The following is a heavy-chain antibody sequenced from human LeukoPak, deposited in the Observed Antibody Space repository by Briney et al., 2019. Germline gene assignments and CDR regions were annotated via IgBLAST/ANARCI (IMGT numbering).Heavy chain of an antibody. CDR1: GGSIDSYY. D-gene: IGHD2-15*01. CDR3: ARQGSHWYFDI. CDR2: IYYRGST. Sequence: SGTLSLTCTVSGGSIDSYYWSWIRQPPGKGLEWIGYIYYRGSTSSIPSLKSRVTLSVDTSKNQFSLKLSSVTAADTAVYYCARQGSHWYFDIWGRGTLVTVSS. J-gene: IGHJ2*01. V-gene: IGHV4-59*01.